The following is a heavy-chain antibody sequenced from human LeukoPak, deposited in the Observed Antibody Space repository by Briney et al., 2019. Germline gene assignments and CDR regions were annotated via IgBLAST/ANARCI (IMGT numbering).Heavy chain of an antibody. J-gene: IGHJ4*02. Sequence: AGGSLRLSCAASGFTFSNAWMSWVRQAPGKGLEWVGRIKSKTDGGTTDYAAPVKGRFTISRDDSKNTLYLQMNSLKTEDTAVYYCTTASDTAMVMVDYWGQGTLVTISS. D-gene: IGHD5-18*01. V-gene: IGHV3-15*01. CDR3: TTASDTAMVMVDY. CDR2: IKSKTDGGTT. CDR1: GFTFSNAW.